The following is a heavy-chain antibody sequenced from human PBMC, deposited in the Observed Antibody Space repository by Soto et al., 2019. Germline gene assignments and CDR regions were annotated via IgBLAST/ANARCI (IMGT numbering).Heavy chain of an antibody. CDR3: ARVPRNDFWSGYDYYYYGMDV. J-gene: IGHJ6*02. D-gene: IGHD3-3*01. V-gene: IGHV3-48*02. Sequence: GGSLRLSCAASGFTFSSYSMNWVRQAPGKGLEWVSYISSSSSTIYYADSVKGRFTISRDNAKNSLYLQMNSLRDEDTAVYYCARVPRNDFWSGYDYYYYGMDVWGQGTTVTVYS. CDR1: GFTFSSYS. CDR2: ISSSSSTI.